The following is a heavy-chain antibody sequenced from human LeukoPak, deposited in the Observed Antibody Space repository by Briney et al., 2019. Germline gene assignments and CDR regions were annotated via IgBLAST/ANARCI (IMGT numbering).Heavy chain of an antibody. Sequence: GGSLRLSCAASGFTFSSYEMNWVRQAPGKGLEWVSYISSSGSTIYYADSVKGRFTISRDNAKNSLYLQMNSLRAEDTAVYYCARADALTIDYWGQGTLATVSS. V-gene: IGHV3-48*03. D-gene: IGHD3-9*01. CDR1: GFTFSSYE. J-gene: IGHJ4*02. CDR2: ISSSGSTI. CDR3: ARADALTIDY.